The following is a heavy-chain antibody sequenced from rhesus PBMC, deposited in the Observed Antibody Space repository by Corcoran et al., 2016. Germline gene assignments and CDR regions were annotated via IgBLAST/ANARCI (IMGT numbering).Heavy chain of an antibody. D-gene: IGHD3-16*01. Sequence: QVQLQESGPGLVKPSETLSLTCAVSGGSISGYYYWSWIRQPPGKGLEWIGSIYGSVGSNYLNPSLKSRVTLSVETSKNQFSLKLSAVTAADTAVYYCASVPDSGSYYYFDYWGQGVLVTVSS. CDR1: GGSISGYYY. CDR2: IYGSVGSN. V-gene: IGHV4S14*01. J-gene: IGHJ4*01. CDR3: ASVPDSGSYYYFDY.